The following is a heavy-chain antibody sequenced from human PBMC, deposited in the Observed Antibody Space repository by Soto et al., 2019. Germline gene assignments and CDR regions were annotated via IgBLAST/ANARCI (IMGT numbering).Heavy chain of an antibody. CDR2: IYYSGST. Sequence: SETLSLTCTVSGVSISSGHDYWGWIRQPPGKGLEWIGSIYYSGSTYYNPSLKSRVTISADTSKNQFSLRLSSVTAADTAAYYCARVSGTYSSFLDYWGQGTLVTVS. CDR3: ARVSGTYSSFLDY. D-gene: IGHD5-18*01. J-gene: IGHJ4*02. V-gene: IGHV4-39*01. CDR1: GVSISSGHDY.